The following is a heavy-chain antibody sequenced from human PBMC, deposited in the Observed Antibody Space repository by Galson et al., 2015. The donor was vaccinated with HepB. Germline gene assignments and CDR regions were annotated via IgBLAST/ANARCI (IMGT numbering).Heavy chain of an antibody. V-gene: IGHV3-21*01. CDR1: GFSFSNYS. J-gene: IGHJ6*02. CDR3: ASTPLTFQYYSGLDV. D-gene: IGHD1-14*01. Sequence: SLRLSCAASGFSFSNYSMQWVRQAPGQGLEWVSSISSRGSYIYYADSLKGRFTISRDNAKNSLYLQMNSLRAEDTAVYFCASTPLTFQYYSGLDVWGQGTAVTVSS. CDR2: ISSRGSYI.